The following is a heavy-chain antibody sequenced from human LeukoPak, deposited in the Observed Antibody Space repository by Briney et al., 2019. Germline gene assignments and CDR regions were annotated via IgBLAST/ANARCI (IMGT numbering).Heavy chain of an antibody. D-gene: IGHD2-21*02. Sequence: GGSLRLSCAASGFTFSSYSMNWVRQAPGKGLEWVSSISGSSSYIYYADSVKGRFTISRDNAKNSLYLQMNSLRAEDTAVYYCARDDSNGVTTDRYYYYGMDVWGQGTTVTVSS. J-gene: IGHJ6*02. V-gene: IGHV3-21*01. CDR3: ARDDSNGVTTDRYYYYGMDV. CDR2: ISGSSSYI. CDR1: GFTFSSYS.